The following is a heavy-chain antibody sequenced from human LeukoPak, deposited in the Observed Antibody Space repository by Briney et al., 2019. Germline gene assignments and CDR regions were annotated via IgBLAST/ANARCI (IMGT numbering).Heavy chain of an antibody. CDR2: IFSGGTT. Sequence: PGGSLRLSCAASGFTFSDYYMSWIRQAPGKGLEWVSIIFSGGTTNYADSVKGRFIISRDNSKNTVYLQMNSLTAEDTAVYYCARGPIHLWSSSGFDYWGQGILVTVSS. J-gene: IGHJ4*02. V-gene: IGHV3-66*01. CDR3: ARGPIHLWSSSGFDY. CDR1: GFTFSDYY. D-gene: IGHD5-18*01.